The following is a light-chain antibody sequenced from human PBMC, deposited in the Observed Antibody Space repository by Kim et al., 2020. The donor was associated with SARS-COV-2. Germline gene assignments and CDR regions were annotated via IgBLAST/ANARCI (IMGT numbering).Light chain of an antibody. J-gene: IGLJ3*02. CDR3: QSYDSSNPWV. V-gene: IGLV6-57*03. CDR1: IGSVASNY. Sequence: KPVTTSSTPCIGSVASNYVQWYQQRPGSAPTTVIYEDNQRPSGVPDRFSGSIDSSSNSASLTISGLKTEDEADYYCQSYDSSNPWVFGGGTQLTVL. CDR2: EDN.